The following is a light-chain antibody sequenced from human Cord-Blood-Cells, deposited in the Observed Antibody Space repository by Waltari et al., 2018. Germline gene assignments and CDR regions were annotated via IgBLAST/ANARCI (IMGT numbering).Light chain of an antibody. CDR1: QSVSSSY. J-gene: IGKJ2*01. Sequence: VLTQSPGTRSLSPGERATLSCRDSQSVSSSYLAWYQQKPGQAPRLLIYGASSRATGIPDRFSGSGSGTDFTLTISRLEPEDFAVYYCQQYGSSHTFGQGTKLEIK. V-gene: IGKV3-20*01. CDR3: QQYGSSHT. CDR2: GAS.